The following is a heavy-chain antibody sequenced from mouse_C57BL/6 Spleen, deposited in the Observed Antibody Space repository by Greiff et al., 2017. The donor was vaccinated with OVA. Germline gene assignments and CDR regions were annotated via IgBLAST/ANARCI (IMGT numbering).Heavy chain of an antibody. D-gene: IGHD1-1*01. J-gene: IGHJ1*03. V-gene: IGHV5-4*03. Sequence: DVKLVESGGGLVKPGGSLKLSCAASGFTFSSYAMSWVRQTPEKRLEWVATISDGGSYTYYPDNVKGRFTISRDNAKNNLYLQMSHLKSEDTAMYYCARGGYGSSSHWYFDVWGTGTTVTVSS. CDR1: GFTFSSYA. CDR2: ISDGGSYT. CDR3: ARGGYGSSSHWYFDV.